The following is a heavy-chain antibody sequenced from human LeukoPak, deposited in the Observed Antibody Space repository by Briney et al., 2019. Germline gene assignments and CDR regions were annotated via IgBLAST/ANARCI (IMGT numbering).Heavy chain of an antibody. V-gene: IGHV4-30-4*08. J-gene: IGHJ3*02. D-gene: IGHD3-10*01. Sequence: PSQTLSLTCTVSGGSISSGDYYWSWIRQPPGRGLEWIGYIYYSGSTYYNPSLKSRVTISIDTSKNQFSLKLSSVTAADTAVYYCAKGFRGAINDAFDIWGQGRTVTVSS. CDR1: GGSISSGDYY. CDR2: IYYSGST. CDR3: AKGFRGAINDAFDI.